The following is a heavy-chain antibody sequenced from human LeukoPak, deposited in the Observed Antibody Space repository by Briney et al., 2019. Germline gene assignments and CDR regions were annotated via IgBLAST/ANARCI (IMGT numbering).Heavy chain of an antibody. V-gene: IGHV3-74*01. J-gene: IGHJ6*02. D-gene: IGHD5-18*01. CDR2: INSDGSIT. CDR3: ARDAVDTADAV. CDR1: GFTFTTYW. Sequence: GGSLRLSCAASGFTFTTYWMHWVRQAPGKGLAWVSHINSDGSITSYADSVKGRFTISRDNAKNTLYLQMNSLRAEDTAVYYCARDAVDTADAVWGQGTTVTVSS.